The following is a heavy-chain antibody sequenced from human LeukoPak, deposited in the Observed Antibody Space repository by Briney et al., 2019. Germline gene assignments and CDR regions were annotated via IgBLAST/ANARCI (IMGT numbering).Heavy chain of an antibody. J-gene: IGHJ3*01. V-gene: IGHV3-43*02. Sequence: GGSLRLSCAASGFTFDDYAMHWVRQAPGKGLEWVSLITVDGGSTYYADSVKGRFTIPRDNSKNALYLQVNSLRTEDTALYYCARDIRPRDNWPDGFHFWGLGTRVTVSS. CDR3: ARDIRPRDNWPDGFHF. CDR1: GFTFDDYA. D-gene: IGHD1-20*01. CDR2: ITVDGGST.